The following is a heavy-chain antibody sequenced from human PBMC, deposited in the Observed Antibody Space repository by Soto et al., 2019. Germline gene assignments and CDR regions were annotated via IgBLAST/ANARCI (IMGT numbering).Heavy chain of an antibody. D-gene: IGHD3-22*01. CDR2: IDPSDSYT. CDR1: GYSFTSYW. Sequence: GESLKISCKGSGYSFTSYWISWVRQMPGKGLGWMGRIDPSDSYTNYSPSFQGHVTISADKSISTAYLQWSSLKASDTAMYYCARYRYDSSGYYPHGIDLYYYYSGMDVWGQGTTVTVSS. J-gene: IGHJ6*02. V-gene: IGHV5-10-1*01. CDR3: ARYRYDSSGYYPHGIDLYYYYSGMDV.